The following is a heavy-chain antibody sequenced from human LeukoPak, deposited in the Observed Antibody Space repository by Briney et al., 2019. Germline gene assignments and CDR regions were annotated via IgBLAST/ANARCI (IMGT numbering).Heavy chain of an antibody. CDR3: AKVSVGATLNY. CDR1: GFTFSSYA. Sequence: GGSLRLSCAAFGFTFSSYAMSWVRQAPGKGLEWVSAISGSGGSTYYADSVKGRFTISRDNSKNTLYLQMNSLRAEDTAVYYCAKVSVGATLNYWGQGTLVTVSS. CDR2: ISGSGGST. D-gene: IGHD1-26*01. J-gene: IGHJ4*02. V-gene: IGHV3-23*01.